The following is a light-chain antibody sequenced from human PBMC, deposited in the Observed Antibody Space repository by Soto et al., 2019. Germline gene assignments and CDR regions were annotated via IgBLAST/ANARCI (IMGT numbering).Light chain of an antibody. Sequence: QSVLTQPPSVSGAPGQRVTISCTGSSSNIGAGYDVHWYQQLPGTAPKLLIYGNSNRPSGVPDRFSGSKSGTSASLAITGLAAEDEAYYYCQYYDSSMSVLFGGGTKLTVL. CDR3: QYYDSSMSVL. V-gene: IGLV1-40*01. J-gene: IGLJ2*01. CDR2: GNS. CDR1: SSNIGAGYD.